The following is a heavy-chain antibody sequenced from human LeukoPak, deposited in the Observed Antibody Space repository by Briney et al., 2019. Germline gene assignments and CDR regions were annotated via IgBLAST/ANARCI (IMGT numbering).Heavy chain of an antibody. D-gene: IGHD3-22*01. CDR3: ARDLEYYDSSGYYLDFDY. CDR1: GFTFSSYS. J-gene: IGHJ4*02. V-gene: IGHV3-21*01. Sequence: GGSLRLSCAASGFTFSSYSMNWVRQAPGKGLEWVSSISSSSSYIYYADSVKGRFTISRDNAKNSLYLQMNSLRAEDTAVYYCARDLEYYDSSGYYLDFDYWGQGTLVTVSS. CDR2: ISSSSSYI.